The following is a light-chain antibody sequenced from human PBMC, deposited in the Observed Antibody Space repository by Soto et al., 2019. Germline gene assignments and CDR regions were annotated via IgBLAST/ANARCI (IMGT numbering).Light chain of an antibody. CDR2: GAS. CDR3: QQYGSSPIRGWEMGKSYT. V-gene: IGKV3-20*01. Sequence: ETVLTESPGSLSLSPGERATLSCRASQSVSSSYLAWYQQKPGQAPRLLIYGASSRATGIPDRFSGSGSGTDFTLTISRLEPEDFAVYYCQQYGSSPIRGWEMGKSYTVGQGTKVDIK. CDR1: QSVSSSY. J-gene: IGKJ2*01.